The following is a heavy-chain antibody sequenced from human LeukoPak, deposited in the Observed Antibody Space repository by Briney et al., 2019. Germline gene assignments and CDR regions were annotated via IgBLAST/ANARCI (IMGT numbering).Heavy chain of an antibody. Sequence: RSSETLSLTCTVSGGSITNYYWSWIRQSAGKGLEWIGRINTSGDTSYNPSIRSRVTMSVDTSKNQFSLKLSSVTAADTAVYYCASGVSDIVATSGAFDYWGQGTLVTVSS. V-gene: IGHV4-4*07. D-gene: IGHD5-12*01. J-gene: IGHJ4*02. CDR1: GGSITNYY. CDR3: ASGVSDIVATSGAFDY. CDR2: INTSGDT.